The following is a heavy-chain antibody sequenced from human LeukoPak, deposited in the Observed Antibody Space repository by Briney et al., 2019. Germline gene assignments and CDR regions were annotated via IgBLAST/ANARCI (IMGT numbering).Heavy chain of an antibody. CDR1: GFTFRRHW. CDR3: AREEEMATNTDY. CDR2: INGDGSAT. V-gene: IGHV3-74*01. Sequence: GGSLRLSCAASGFTFRRHWMHWVRQAPGKGLVWVSRINGDGSATYYADSVKGRFSISRDNPKNTLYLHMHSLRADGTAVYYCAREEEMATNTDYWGQGTLVTVSS. J-gene: IGHJ4*02. D-gene: IGHD5-24*01.